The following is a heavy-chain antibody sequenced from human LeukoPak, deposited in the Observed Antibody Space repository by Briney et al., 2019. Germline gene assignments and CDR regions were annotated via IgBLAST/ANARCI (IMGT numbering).Heavy chain of an antibody. CDR3: ARARDYGDYAIYYFDY. V-gene: IGHV4-30-4*01. CDR2: IYYSGST. CDR1: GGSISSGDYY. J-gene: IGHJ4*02. D-gene: IGHD4-17*01. Sequence: KPSETLSLTCTVSGGSISSGDYYWSWIRQPPGKGLEWIGYIYYSGSTYYNPSLKSRVTISVDTSKNQSSLKLSSVTAADTAVYYCARARDYGDYAIYYFDYWGQGTLVTVSS.